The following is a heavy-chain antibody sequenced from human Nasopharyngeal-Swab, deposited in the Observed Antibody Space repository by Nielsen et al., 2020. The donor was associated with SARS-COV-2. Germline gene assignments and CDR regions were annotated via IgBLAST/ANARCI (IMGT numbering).Heavy chain of an antibody. V-gene: IGHV3-11*03. CDR2: ISSSSSYT. CDR3: ARSTSSSWYRPLDY. Sequence: GESLKISCGGPGFTFSDYYMSWIRQAPGKGLEWVSYISSSSSYTDYADSVKGRFTISRDNAKNSLYLQMDNLRAEDTAVYYCARSTSSSWYRPLDYWGQGTLV. D-gene: IGHD6-13*01. CDR1: GFTFSDYY. J-gene: IGHJ4*02.